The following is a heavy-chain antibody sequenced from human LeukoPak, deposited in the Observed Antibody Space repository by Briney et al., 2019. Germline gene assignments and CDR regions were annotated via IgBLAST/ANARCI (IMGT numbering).Heavy chain of an antibody. CDR2: IRNDGRTK. Sequence: GGSLRLSCAASGFTFGSYGIHGVRQAPGRGLEGGAFIRNDGRTKYYTDSVKGRFTISRDNSRATLYLQMNSLRAEDTAVYYCAKDQPDVGTTAWFFDYWGREPWSPSPQ. J-gene: IGHJ4*02. CDR1: GFTFGSYG. V-gene: IGHV3-30*02. CDR3: AKDQPDVGTTAWFFDY. D-gene: IGHD1-26*01.